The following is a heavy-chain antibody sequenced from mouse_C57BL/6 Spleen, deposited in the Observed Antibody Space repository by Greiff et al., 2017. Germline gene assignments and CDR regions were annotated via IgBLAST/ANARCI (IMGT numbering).Heavy chain of an antibody. D-gene: IGHD4-1*01. CDR3: ERSRNLGPNWANYFDD. Sequence: VPLQQPGAELVKPGASVKLSCKASGYTFTSYWMHWVKQRPGQGLEWIGMIHPNSGSTNYNEKFKSKATLTVDKSSSTAYIQLSSLTSEDSAVYYCERSRNLGPNWANYFDDWGQGTTLTVSS. CDR1: GYTFTSYW. J-gene: IGHJ2*01. V-gene: IGHV1-64*01. CDR2: IHPNSGST.